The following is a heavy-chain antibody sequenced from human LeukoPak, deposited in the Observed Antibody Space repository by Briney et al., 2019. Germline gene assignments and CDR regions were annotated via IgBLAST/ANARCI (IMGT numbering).Heavy chain of an antibody. CDR2: IYYTGAT. CDR1: GVSISGDY. Sequence: SETLSLTCTVSGVSISGDYWSWIRQPPGKGLEWVAYIYYTGATNYNPSLKSRATISVDTSKNQFSLRLSSVTAADTAVYYCARLQGDSTAIFDYWGQGTLVSVSS. V-gene: IGHV4-59*01. J-gene: IGHJ4*02. CDR3: ARLQGDSTAIFDY. D-gene: IGHD2-21*01.